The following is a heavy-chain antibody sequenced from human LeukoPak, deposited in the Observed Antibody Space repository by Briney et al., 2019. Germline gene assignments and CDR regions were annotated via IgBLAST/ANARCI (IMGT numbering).Heavy chain of an antibody. Sequence: ASVTVSCKASGGTFSSYAISWVRQAPGQGLEWMGGIIPIFGTANYAQKFQGRVTITADESTSTAYMELSSLRSEDTAVYYCARDSIYSYDNVGFDYWGQGTLVTASS. CDR1: GGTFSSYA. D-gene: IGHD5-18*01. J-gene: IGHJ4*02. CDR3: ARDSIYSYDNVGFDY. V-gene: IGHV1-69*13. CDR2: IIPIFGTA.